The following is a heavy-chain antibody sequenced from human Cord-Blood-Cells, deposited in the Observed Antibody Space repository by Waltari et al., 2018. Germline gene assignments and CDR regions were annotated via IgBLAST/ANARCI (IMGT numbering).Heavy chain of an antibody. CDR1: GGSISSSSYY. J-gene: IGHJ2*01. CDR2: IYYSGSP. CDR3: ARHVGIAARPDWYFDL. D-gene: IGHD6-6*01. V-gene: IGHV4-39*01. Sequence: QLQLQESGPGLVKPSETLSLTCTVSGGSISSSSYYWGWIRQPPGKGLEWIGSIYYSGSPDNNPSLKSRVTRSVDTSKNQFCLKLSSVTAADTAVYYCARHVGIAARPDWYFDLWGRGTLVTVSS.